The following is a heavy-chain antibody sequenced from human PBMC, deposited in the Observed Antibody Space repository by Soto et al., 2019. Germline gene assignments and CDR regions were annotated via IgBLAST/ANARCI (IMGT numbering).Heavy chain of an antibody. CDR2: INDDGNST. D-gene: IGHD1-1*01. V-gene: IGHV3-74*01. CDR3: TRGPRSTSTGTGAF. CDR1: GFTFSMYW. Sequence: GGSLRLSCAASGFTFSMYWMHWVRQVPGKGPEWVSRINDDGNSTNHADSVKGRFTISRDNAKKTLYLHMNALRVEDTAVYYCTRGPRSTSTGTGAFWGQGTLVTVSS. J-gene: IGHJ4*02.